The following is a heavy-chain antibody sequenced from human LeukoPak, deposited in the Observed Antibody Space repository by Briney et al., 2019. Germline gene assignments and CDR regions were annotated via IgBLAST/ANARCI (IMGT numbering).Heavy chain of an antibody. CDR3: ARTTEGYCRGRSCYSYYYYMDV. D-gene: IGHD2-15*01. Sequence: SETLSLTCTVSGGSISSYYWSWIRQPPGKGLEWIGYIHYSGSANYNPSLKSRVTISVDTSKNQFSLKLSSVTAADTAVYYCARTTEGYCRGRSCYSYYYYMDVWGKGTTVTVSS. CDR1: GGSISSYY. CDR2: IHYSGSA. J-gene: IGHJ6*03. V-gene: IGHV4-59*01.